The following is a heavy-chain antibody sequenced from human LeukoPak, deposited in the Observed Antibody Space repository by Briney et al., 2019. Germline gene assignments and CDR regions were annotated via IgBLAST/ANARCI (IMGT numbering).Heavy chain of an antibody. V-gene: IGHV3-74*01. J-gene: IGHJ4*02. CDR3: ARSAAGFDY. CDR1: GFTFGDYA. CDR2: INSDGSSP. Sequence: PGGSLRLSCTASGFTFGDYAMSWFRQAPGKGLVWVSRINSDGSSPTYADSVKGRFTISRDNAKNTLYLQMNSLRAEDTAVYYCARSAAGFDYWGQGTLVTVSS. D-gene: IGHD2-15*01.